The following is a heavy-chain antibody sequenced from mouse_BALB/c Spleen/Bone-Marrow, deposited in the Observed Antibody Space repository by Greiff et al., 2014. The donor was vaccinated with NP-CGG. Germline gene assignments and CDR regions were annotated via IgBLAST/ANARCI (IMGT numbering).Heavy chain of an antibody. Sequence: VQLQQSGAELVKPGASVKLSCKASGYTFTSYYMYWVKQRPGQGLEWIGEINPSNGGTNFNEKFKSKATLTVDKSSNTAYEQLSSLTSEDSAVYHCTRSNFGYWFFDVWGAGTTVTVSS. CDR2: INPSNGGT. J-gene: IGHJ1*01. CDR3: TRSNFGYWFFDV. D-gene: IGHD3-1*01. CDR1: GYTFTSYY. V-gene: IGHV1S81*02.